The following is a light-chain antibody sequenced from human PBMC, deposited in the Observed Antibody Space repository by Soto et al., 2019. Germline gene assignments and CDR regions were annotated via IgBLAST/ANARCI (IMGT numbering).Light chain of an antibody. CDR1: QSISTN. Sequence: EIVMTQSRATLSVSPGERATLSCRAGQSISTNLAWYQQKPGQAPRLLIYGASTRATGIPARFTGSGSGTEFPLTISSLQSEDFAVYYCQQYSNWPRTFGQGTKVEIK. CDR2: GAS. V-gene: IGKV3-15*01. CDR3: QQYSNWPRT. J-gene: IGKJ1*01.